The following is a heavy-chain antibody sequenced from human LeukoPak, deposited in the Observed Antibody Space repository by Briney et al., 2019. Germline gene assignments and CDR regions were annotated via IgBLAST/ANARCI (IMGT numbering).Heavy chain of an antibody. CDR3: AKDYSGLLLDYYGMDV. V-gene: IGHV3-23*01. CDR1: GFTFSSYA. CDR2: ISGSGGST. D-gene: IGHD2-21*02. J-gene: IGHJ6*02. Sequence: GGSLRLSSAASGFTFSSYAMSWVRQAPGKGQEWVSSISGSGGSTYYAYSVKGRFTISRDNSKNTLYLQMNSLRAEDTAVYYCAKDYSGLLLDYYGMDVWGQGTTVTVSS.